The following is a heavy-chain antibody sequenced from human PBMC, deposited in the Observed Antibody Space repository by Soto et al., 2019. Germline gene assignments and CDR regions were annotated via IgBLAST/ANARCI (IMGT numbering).Heavy chain of an antibody. CDR3: ARGAVVGPTLFDY. V-gene: IGHV4-59*01. J-gene: IGHJ4*02. Sequence: SETLSLTCTVSGGSISSYYWSWIRQPPGKGLEWIGYIYYSGSTNYNPSLKSRVTISVDTSKNQFSLKLSSVTAADTAAYYCARGAVVGPTLFDYWGQGTLVIVSS. CDR2: IYYSGST. CDR1: GGSISSYY. D-gene: IGHD2-15*01.